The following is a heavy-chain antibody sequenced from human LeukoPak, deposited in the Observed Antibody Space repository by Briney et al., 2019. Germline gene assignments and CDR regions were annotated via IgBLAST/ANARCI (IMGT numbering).Heavy chain of an antibody. CDR3: ARQGGYGYVDY. J-gene: IGHJ4*02. D-gene: IGHD5-18*01. CDR1: GGSISSSSYY. V-gene: IGHV4-39*01. CDR2: IYYSGST. Sequence: SETLSLTCTVSGGSISSSSYYWGWIRQPPGKGLEWIGSIYYSGSTYYNPSLKSRVTISVDTSKNQFSLKLSSVTAADTAVYYCARQGGYGYVDYWGQGTLVTVSS.